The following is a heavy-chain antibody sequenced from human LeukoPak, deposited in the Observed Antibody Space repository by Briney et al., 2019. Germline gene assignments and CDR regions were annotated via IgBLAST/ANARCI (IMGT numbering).Heavy chain of an antibody. CDR2: IYSGGST. J-gene: IGHJ4*02. CDR1: GFTVSSNY. CDR3: ASSPNYYDSSGYPFEDY. D-gene: IGHD3-22*01. V-gene: IGHV3-66*02. Sequence: GGSLRLSCAASGFTVSSNYMSWVRQAPGKGLAWVSVIYSGGSTYYADSVKGRFTISRDNSKNTLYLQMNSLRAEDTAVYYCASSPNYYDSSGYPFEDYWGQGTLVTVSS.